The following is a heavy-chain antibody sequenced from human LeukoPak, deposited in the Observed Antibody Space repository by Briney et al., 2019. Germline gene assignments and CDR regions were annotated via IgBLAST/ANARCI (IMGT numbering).Heavy chain of an antibody. D-gene: IGHD6-19*01. V-gene: IGHV2-5*02. Sequence: SGPSLFKPTQTLTLTCTFSGFSLSTSGVGVGWIRQPPGKALEWLSLIYWDDDKRYSPSLKSRLTITKDTSKNQVVLTMTNMDPVDTATYYCAHSYSSGWYSRPDAFDIWGQGTMVTVSS. CDR1: GFSLSTSGVG. CDR2: IYWDDDK. CDR3: AHSYSSGWYSRPDAFDI. J-gene: IGHJ3*02.